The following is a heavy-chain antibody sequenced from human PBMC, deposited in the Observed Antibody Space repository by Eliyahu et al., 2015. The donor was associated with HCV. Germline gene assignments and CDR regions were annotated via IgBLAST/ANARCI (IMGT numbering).Heavy chain of an antibody. D-gene: IGHD1-26*01. CDR1: XFXFXGYG. J-gene: IGHJ4*02. Sequence: QVHLVESGGGVVQPGGSLRLSCTASXFXFXGYGMHWVRLAPGKGLEWLTFISYNGGSKYYADSVKDRFTISRDNFNNTLYLQMRSLRSEDTAVYYCAKDSLGGIYYSPQDSWGQGTLVAVSS. CDR2: ISYNGGSK. CDR3: AKDSLGGIYYSPQDS. V-gene: IGHV3-30*18.